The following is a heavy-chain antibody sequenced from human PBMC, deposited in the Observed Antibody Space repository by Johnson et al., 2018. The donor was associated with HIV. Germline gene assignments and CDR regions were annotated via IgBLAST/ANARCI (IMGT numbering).Heavy chain of an antibody. J-gene: IGHJ3*02. V-gene: IGHV3-20*04. CDR2: INWDGGST. CDR1: GFIFDDYG. CDR3: VRVMGGYYSSSFGNAFDI. D-gene: IGHD6-6*01. Sequence: VQLVESGGGVVRPGGSLRFSCAASGFIFDDYGMNWVRQAPWKGLEWVSGINWDGGSTGYADSVKGRFTISRDNAKNCLYLQMNSLRVEDTALYYCVRVMGGYYSSSFGNAFDIWGQGTMVTVSS.